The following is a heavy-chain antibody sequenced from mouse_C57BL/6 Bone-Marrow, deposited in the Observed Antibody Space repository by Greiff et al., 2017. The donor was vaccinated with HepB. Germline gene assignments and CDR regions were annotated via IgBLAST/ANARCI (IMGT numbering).Heavy chain of an antibody. CDR3: ARKGLSSKAMDY. CDR1: GFTFSDYG. Sequence: EVKLMESGGGLVQPGGSLKLSCAASGFTFSDYGMAWVRQAPRKGPEWVAFISNLAYSIYYADTVTGRFTISRENAKNTLYLEMSSLRSEDTAMYYCARKGLSSKAMDYWGQGTSVTVSS. CDR2: ISNLAYSI. V-gene: IGHV5-15*01. J-gene: IGHJ4*01. D-gene: IGHD1-1*01.